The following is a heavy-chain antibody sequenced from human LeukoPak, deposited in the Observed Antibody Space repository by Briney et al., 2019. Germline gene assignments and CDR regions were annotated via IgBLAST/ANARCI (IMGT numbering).Heavy chain of an antibody. V-gene: IGHV4-39*01. CDR3: VRLASGLIDY. Sequence: SETLSLTCTVSGGSTDNSHYYWGWTRQPPGEGLEWIASIHYSGSTHYNPSLKSRVTISVDTSKNQFSLKLSSVTAADTAVYYCVRLASGLIDYWGQGTLVTVSS. D-gene: IGHD6-19*01. J-gene: IGHJ4*02. CDR2: IHYSGST. CDR1: GGSTDNSHYY.